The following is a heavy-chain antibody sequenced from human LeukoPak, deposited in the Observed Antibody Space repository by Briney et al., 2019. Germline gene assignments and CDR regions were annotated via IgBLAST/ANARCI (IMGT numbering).Heavy chain of an antibody. J-gene: IGHJ5*02. Sequence: SETLSLTCTVSGGSITSTTCYWAWFRQPPGKGLEWIGSLYYDGRTFYSPSLKSRVTMSGDTAKNHLSLKLNSMTAADTAVYYCVRRAGDWAVNWVDPWGQGILVTVSS. D-gene: IGHD2-21*02. CDR3: VRRAGDWAVNWVDP. CDR1: GGSITSTTCY. CDR2: LYYDGRT. V-gene: IGHV4-39*02.